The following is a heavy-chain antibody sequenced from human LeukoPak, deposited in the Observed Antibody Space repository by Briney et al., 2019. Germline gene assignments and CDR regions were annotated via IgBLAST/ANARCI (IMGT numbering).Heavy chain of an antibody. CDR1: GFTFSSYT. CDR3: ARPAVAV. CDR2: ISGDSRYI. Sequence: GGSLRLSCAASGFTFSSYTINWVRQAPGKGLEWVSAISGDSRYIYYADSVKGRFTISRDNAKNSLYLQMNSLRAEDTAVYYCARPAVAVWGQGTLVTVSS. V-gene: IGHV3-21*01. D-gene: IGHD6-19*01. J-gene: IGHJ4*02.